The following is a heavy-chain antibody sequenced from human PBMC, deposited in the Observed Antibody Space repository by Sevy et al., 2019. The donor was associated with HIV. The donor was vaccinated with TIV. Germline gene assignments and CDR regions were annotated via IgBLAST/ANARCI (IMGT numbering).Heavy chain of an antibody. CDR1: GFTFSSYA. J-gene: IGHJ4*02. Sequence: GGSLRLSCAASGFTFSSYAMSWVRQAPGKGLEWVSAISGSGGSTYYVDSVKGRFTISRDNSKNTLYLQMNSLRAEDTAVYYCAKDGEGIAAALGPQLSDYWGQGTLVTVSS. V-gene: IGHV3-23*01. D-gene: IGHD6-13*01. CDR3: AKDGEGIAAALGPQLSDY. CDR2: ISGSGGST.